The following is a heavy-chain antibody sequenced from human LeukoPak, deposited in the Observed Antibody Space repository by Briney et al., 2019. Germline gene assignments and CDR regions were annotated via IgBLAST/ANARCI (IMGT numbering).Heavy chain of an antibody. CDR1: GFIFSSYG. D-gene: IGHD4-17*01. CDR2: IRCDGSDK. V-gene: IGHV3-30*02. Sequence: GGSLRLSCAASGFIFSSYGMHWVRQAPGKGLEWVAFIRCDGSDKYYADSVKGRFSISRDNSKKTLYLQMNSLRAEDTAVYYCAKDLTTVTSQGDYWGQGTLVTVSS. J-gene: IGHJ4*02. CDR3: AKDLTTVTSQGDY.